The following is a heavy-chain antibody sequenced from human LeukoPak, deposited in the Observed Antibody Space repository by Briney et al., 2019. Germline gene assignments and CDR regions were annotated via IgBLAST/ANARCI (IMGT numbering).Heavy chain of an antibody. D-gene: IGHD2-21*02. J-gene: IGHJ4*02. CDR1: GFTFSSYA. V-gene: IGHV3-23*01. CDR2: ISGSGGST. CDR3: AKLDVVVTAIGDY. Sequence: GGSLRLSCAASGFTFSSYAMSWVRQAPGKGLEWVSAISGSGGSTCYADSVKGRFTISRDNSKNTLYLQMNSLRAEDTAVYYCAKLDVVVTAIGDYWGQGTLVTVSS.